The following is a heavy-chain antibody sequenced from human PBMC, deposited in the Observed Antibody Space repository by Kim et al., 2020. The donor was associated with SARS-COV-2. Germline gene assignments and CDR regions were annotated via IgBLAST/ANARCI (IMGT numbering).Heavy chain of an antibody. CDR2: INHRGST. D-gene: IGHD1-26*01. CDR3: ARGLIGSRASSYDYGLDV. V-gene: IGHV4-34*01. CDR1: DGSRSDYY. J-gene: IGHJ6*01. Sequence: SETLSLTCAVYDGSRSDYYWSWIRQPPGKGLEWIGEINHRGSTNYNTSLNSRVTISLDTPKNQFSLILRSVTAADTAVYYCARGLIGSRASSYDYGLDV.